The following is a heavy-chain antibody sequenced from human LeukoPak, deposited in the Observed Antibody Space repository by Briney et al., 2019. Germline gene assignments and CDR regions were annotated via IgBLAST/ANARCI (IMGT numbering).Heavy chain of an antibody. CDR2: INHSGSA. Sequence: PSETLSLTCAVYDGSFSGYYCSWIRQPPGKWLEWIGEINHSGSANYNPSLKSRFTMSADTSKNQLSLKVTSLTAADTAIYYCARIRKDLLTYRDGFDLWGQGTMVTVSS. V-gene: IGHV4-34*01. J-gene: IGHJ3*01. CDR1: DGSFSGYY. D-gene: IGHD3-9*01. CDR3: ARIRKDLLTYRDGFDL.